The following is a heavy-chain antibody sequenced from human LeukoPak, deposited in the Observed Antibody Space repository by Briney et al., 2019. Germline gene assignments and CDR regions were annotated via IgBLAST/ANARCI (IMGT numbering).Heavy chain of an antibody. V-gene: IGHV1-18*01. CDR3: ARGAVLVYSYGPCDY. J-gene: IGHJ4*02. CDR2: ISAYNGNT. Sequence: GASVKVSCKASGYTFTSYGISWVRQTPGQGLEWMRWISAYNGNTNYAQKLQGRVTMTTDTSTSTAYMELRSLRSDDTAVYYCARGAVLVYSYGPCDYWGQGTLVTVSS. CDR1: GYTFTSYG. D-gene: IGHD5-18*01.